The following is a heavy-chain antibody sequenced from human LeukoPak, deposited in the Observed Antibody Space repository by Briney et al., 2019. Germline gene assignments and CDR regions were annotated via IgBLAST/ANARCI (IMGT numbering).Heavy chain of an antibody. Sequence: SETLSLTCSVFGGSVTSGIYHWGWIRQPPGKGLEWIGSVYFDGGTHYNPSLQSRVTVSIDTSKNQFSLRLSSVTAADTALYYCARDHYYDGRGRFDPWGPGTLVTVSS. CDR1: GGSVTSGIYH. V-gene: IGHV4-39*07. CDR2: VYFDGGT. J-gene: IGHJ5*02. D-gene: IGHD3-16*01. CDR3: ARDHYYDGRGRFDP.